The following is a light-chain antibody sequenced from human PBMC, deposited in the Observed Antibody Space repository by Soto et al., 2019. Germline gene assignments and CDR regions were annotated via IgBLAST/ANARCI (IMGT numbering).Light chain of an antibody. CDR2: GNN. CDR1: SSNIGAGYD. CDR3: SSKRTTASLV. V-gene: IGLV1-40*01. Sequence: QSVLTQPPSVSGAPGQRVTISCTGSSSNIGAGYDVHWYQQLPGKAPKLLIYGNNNRPSGVPDRFSGSKSGTSASLAITGLRAADEADYYCSSKRTTASLVFGTGTKVTVL. J-gene: IGLJ1*01.